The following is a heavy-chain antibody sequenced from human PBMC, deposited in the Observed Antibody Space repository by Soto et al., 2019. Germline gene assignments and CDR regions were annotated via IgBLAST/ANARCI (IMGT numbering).Heavy chain of an antibody. Sequence: HRGGSLRLEXAASGVSLSSYGTHWVCKAPGKGLEWVAVISYDGSNKYYADSVKGRFTISRDNSKNTLYLQMNSLRAEDTAVYYCAKGGYSSGWFYDYYYYYGMDVWGQGTTVTVSS. CDR2: ISYDGSNK. CDR3: AKGGYSSGWFYDYYYYYGMDV. CDR1: GVSLSSYG. J-gene: IGHJ6*02. V-gene: IGHV3-30*18. D-gene: IGHD6-19*01.